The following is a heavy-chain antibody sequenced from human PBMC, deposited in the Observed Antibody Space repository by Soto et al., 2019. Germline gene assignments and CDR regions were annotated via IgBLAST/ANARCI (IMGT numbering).Heavy chain of an antibody. CDR3: AKDRLVGCGGDCHYDH. Sequence: QVQLVESGGGVVQPGRSLRLSCAASGFTFSHYGMHWVRQAPGKGLEWVAVISFDGSNEFYADSVKGRFTISRDSSRYTLDLEMDSLTAEDTAVYYCAKDRLVGCGGDCHYDHWGQGTLVTGS. D-gene: IGHD2-21*02. CDR2: ISFDGSNE. V-gene: IGHV3-30*18. J-gene: IGHJ4*02. CDR1: GFTFSHYG.